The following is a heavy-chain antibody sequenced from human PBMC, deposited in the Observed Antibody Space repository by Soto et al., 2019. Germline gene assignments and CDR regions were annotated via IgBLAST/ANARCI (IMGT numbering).Heavy chain of an antibody. Sequence: ASVKVSCKTSGYDYRIYAITWVRQAPGQGLEWMGWISTYNHDTHYAQRFQGRLSMATDTSTSTAYMELRSLRSDDTAVYYCARDIGGAPGYWGQGTLVTVSS. J-gene: IGHJ4*02. CDR2: ISTYNHDT. V-gene: IGHV1-18*01. CDR3: ARDIGGAPGY. CDR1: GYDYRIYA. D-gene: IGHD2-21*01.